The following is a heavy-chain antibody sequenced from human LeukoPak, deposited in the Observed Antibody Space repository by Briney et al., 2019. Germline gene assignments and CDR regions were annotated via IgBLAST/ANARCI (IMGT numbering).Heavy chain of an antibody. J-gene: IGHJ4*02. D-gene: IGHD6-13*01. V-gene: IGHV4-34*01. CDR3: AKSIAEKPFDY. Sequence: PSETLSLTCAVSGGSFSGYYWSWIRQPPGKGLEWIGEINHSGSTNYNPSLKSRVTISVDTSKNQFSLKLSSVTAADTAVYFCAKSIAEKPFDYWGQGTLVTVSS. CDR1: GGSFSGYY. CDR2: INHSGST.